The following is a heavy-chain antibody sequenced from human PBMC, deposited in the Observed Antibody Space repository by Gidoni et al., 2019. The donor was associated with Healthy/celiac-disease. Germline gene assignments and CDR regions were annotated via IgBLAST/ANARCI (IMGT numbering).Heavy chain of an antibody. J-gene: IGHJ4*02. Sequence: EVQLVESGGGLVKPGGSLRLSCAASGSPFSSYSMNWVRQAPGKGLAWVSSISSSSSYIYYADSVKGRFTISRDNAKNSLYLQMNSLRAEDTAVYYCARDDDYGDAGDYWGQGTLVTVSS. CDR2: ISSSSSYI. D-gene: IGHD4-17*01. V-gene: IGHV3-21*01. CDR3: ARDDDYGDAGDY. CDR1: GSPFSSYS.